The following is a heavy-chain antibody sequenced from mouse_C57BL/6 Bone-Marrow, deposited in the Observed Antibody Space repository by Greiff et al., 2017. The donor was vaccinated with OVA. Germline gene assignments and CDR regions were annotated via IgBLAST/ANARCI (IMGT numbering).Heavy chain of an antibody. CDR1: GYTFTSYW. J-gene: IGHJ4*01. D-gene: IGHD1-1*01. V-gene: IGHV1-74*01. CDR3: AIFYYYGSSFLYAMDY. Sequence: QVQLQQPGAELVKPGASVKVSCKASGYTFTSYWMHWVKQRPGQGLEWIGRIHPSDSDTNYNQKFKGKATLTVDKSSSTAYMQLSSLTSEDTAVYDCAIFYYYGSSFLYAMDYWGQGTSVTVSS. CDR2: IHPSDSDT.